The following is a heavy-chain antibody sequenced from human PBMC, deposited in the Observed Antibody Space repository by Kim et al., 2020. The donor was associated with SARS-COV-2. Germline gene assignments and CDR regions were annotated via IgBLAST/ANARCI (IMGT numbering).Heavy chain of an antibody. CDR3: ARVRYSSSPGRSDY. J-gene: IGHJ4*02. D-gene: IGHD6-6*01. V-gene: IGHV3-7*01. Sequence: VDSVQGRFTISRDNAKNSLYLHMNSLRAEDTAVYYCARVRYSSSPGRSDYWGQGTLVTVSS.